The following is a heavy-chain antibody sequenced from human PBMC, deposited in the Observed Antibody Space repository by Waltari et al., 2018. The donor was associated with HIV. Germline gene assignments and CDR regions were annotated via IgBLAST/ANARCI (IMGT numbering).Heavy chain of an antibody. CDR1: GYPFIYYH. V-gene: IGHV1-18*01. CDR2: ITRYTANT. Sequence: QIRLFQSDHAVRKPGASVTISCRTSGYPFIYYHVTWVRQSLGQRLDWMGGITRYTANTNYTRESQGRVTLTTDAAPATAYLELRDLRPDDTAMYFCTRGNIWGSYRYFDYWGPGTLVTVS. J-gene: IGHJ4*02. CDR3: TRGNIWGSYRYFDY. D-gene: IGHD3-16*02.